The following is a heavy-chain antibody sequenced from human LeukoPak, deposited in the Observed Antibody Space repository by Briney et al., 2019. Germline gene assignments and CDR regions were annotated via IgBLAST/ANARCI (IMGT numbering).Heavy chain of an antibody. CDR2: INPSSGGT. J-gene: IGHJ5*02. D-gene: IGHD6-13*01. V-gene: IGHV1-2*02. CDR1: GYTFTGYY. CDR3: ARLVTAAGFNWFDP. Sequence: ASVKVSCKASGYTFTGYYMHWVRQAPGQGLEWMGWINPSSGGTNYAQKFQGRVTMTRDTSISTAYMELSRLRSDDTAVYYCARLVTAAGFNWFDPWGQGTLVTVSS.